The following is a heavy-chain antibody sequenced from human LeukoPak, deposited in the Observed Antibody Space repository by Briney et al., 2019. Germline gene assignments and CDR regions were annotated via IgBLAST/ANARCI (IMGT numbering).Heavy chain of an antibody. CDR3: ARRTEDPYYFDY. CDR2: INHSGST. V-gene: IGHV4-34*01. Sequence: SETLSLTCTVYGGSFSGYYWYWIRQPPGKGLEWIGEINHSGSTNYNPSLKSRVTISVDTSKNQFSLKLSSVTAADTAVYYCARRTEDPYYFDYWGQGSLVTVSS. J-gene: IGHJ4*02. CDR1: GGSFSGYY.